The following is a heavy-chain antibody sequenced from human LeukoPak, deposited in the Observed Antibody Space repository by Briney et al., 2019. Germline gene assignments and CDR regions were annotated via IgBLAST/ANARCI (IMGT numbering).Heavy chain of an antibody. V-gene: IGHV3-20*04. CDR3: ARCSRCSTDCYSAFDI. Sequence: PGGSLRLSCEASGFTFDDYGMSWVRQSTGKGLEWVSAITNWNGGSTGYADSVRGRFTISRDNAKNSLYLQMNSLRAEDTALYYCARCSRCSTDCYSAFDIWGQGTMVTVSS. D-gene: IGHD2-2*02. CDR2: ITNWNGGST. J-gene: IGHJ3*02. CDR1: GFTFDDYG.